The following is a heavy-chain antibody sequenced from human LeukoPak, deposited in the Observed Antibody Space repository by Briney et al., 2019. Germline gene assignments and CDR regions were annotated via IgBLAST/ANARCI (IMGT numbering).Heavy chain of an antibody. J-gene: IGHJ5*01. CDR2: ISSSGSTI. Sequence: PGGSLRLSCAASGFTLSRYSMNWVRQAPGKGLEWVSYISSSGSTIYYADSVKGRFTISRDNAKNSLYLQMNSLRAEDTAAYYCARSPSSSGNLWFDSWGQGTLVTVSS. CDR1: GFTLSRYS. D-gene: IGHD3-10*01. CDR3: ARSPSSSGNLWFDS. V-gene: IGHV3-48*04.